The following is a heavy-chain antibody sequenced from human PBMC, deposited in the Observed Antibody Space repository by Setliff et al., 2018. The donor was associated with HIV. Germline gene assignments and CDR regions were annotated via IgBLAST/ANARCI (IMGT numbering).Heavy chain of an antibody. J-gene: IGHJ3*01. V-gene: IGHV4-59*12. CDR2: IYYTGST. CDR3: ARDHGIAASVHDAFDL. D-gene: IGHD6-13*01. CDR1: GGSISVYY. Sequence: SETLSLTCTVSGGSISVYYWSWIRQPPGKGLEWIGYIYYTGSTNYNPSLKSRVTISLDTSKNQFSLKLSSVTAADTAVYYCARDHGIAASVHDAFDLWGQGTMVTVSS.